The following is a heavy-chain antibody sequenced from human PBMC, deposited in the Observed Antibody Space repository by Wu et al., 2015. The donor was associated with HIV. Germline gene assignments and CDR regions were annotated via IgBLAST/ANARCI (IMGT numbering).Heavy chain of an antibody. Sequence: QVQLVQSGAEVKKPGASVKVSCKASGYTFTGYYMHWVRQAPGQGLEWMGWMNPNSGGTAYAQKFQGRLTITTDELRTTAYMELSSLKSEDTAVYYCARNTDSVATSLYSLGVWGQGTVVTVSS. D-gene: IGHD5-12*01. CDR2: MNPNSGGT. CDR3: ARNTDSVATSLYSLGV. V-gene: IGHV1-2*02. CDR1: GYTFTGYY. J-gene: IGHJ6*02.